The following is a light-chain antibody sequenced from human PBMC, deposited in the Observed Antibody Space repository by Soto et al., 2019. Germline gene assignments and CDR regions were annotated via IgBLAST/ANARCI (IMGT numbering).Light chain of an antibody. CDR1: QSVQTW. CDR2: KAT. CDR3: QQYNNYFT. V-gene: IGKV1-5*03. J-gene: IGKJ1*01. Sequence: DIQFTQSPAVLSSSFLDIVTITFRASQSVQTWLAWFQQKPGKAPKLLIYKATTLETGVPSRFSGSGSETEFTLTISDLQTDDLGTYYCQQYNNYFTFGQGTKVDIK.